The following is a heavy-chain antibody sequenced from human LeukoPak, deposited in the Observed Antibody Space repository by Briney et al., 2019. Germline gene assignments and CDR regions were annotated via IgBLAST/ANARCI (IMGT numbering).Heavy chain of an antibody. J-gene: IGHJ3*02. Sequence: ASVKVSCKASGYTFTSYYIHWVRQAPGQGLESMGWINPKSDGTNYAQKFQGKVTMTTDTSITTAYMELSGLRSDDTAVYFCARDLARNIAARPGWGLDGFEIWGQGTMVTVSS. V-gene: IGHV1-2*02. CDR3: ARDLARNIAARPGWGLDGFEI. CDR1: GYTFTSYY. CDR2: INPKSDGT. D-gene: IGHD6-6*01.